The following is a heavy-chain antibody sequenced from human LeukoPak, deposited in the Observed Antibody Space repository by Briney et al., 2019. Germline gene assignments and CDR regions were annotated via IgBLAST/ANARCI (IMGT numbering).Heavy chain of an antibody. CDR3: ARAGELRDAFDI. D-gene: IGHD1-26*01. CDR2: ITPFNGNT. V-gene: IGHV1-45*02. Sequence: EASVKVSCKASGYAFTYRYLHWVRQAPGQALEWMGWITPFNGNTNYAQKFQDRVTITRDRSMSTAYMELSSLRSEDTAMYYCARAGELRDAFDIWGQGTMVTVSS. J-gene: IGHJ3*02. CDR1: GYAFTYRY.